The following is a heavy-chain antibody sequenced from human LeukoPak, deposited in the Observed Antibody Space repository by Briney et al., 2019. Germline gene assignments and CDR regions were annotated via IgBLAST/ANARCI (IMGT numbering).Heavy chain of an antibody. CDR3: ARQIGDTAIPNAFDI. CDR2: IYTTGST. J-gene: IGHJ3*02. Sequence: SETLSLTCTVSGGSIISSNYWSWIRQPAGKGLEWVGRIYTTGSTNYNPSLKSRVTISLDTSKNQFSLKLSSVTAADTAVYYCARQIGDTAIPNAFDIWGQGTMVTVSS. V-gene: IGHV4-61*02. D-gene: IGHD5-18*01. CDR1: GGSIISSNY.